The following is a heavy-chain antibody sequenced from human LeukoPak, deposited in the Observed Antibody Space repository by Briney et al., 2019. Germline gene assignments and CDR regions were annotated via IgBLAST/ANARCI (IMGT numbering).Heavy chain of an antibody. CDR1: GYTFTTYA. V-gene: IGHV1-69*06. CDR3: ARDILTGYSLKAGFDP. J-gene: IGHJ5*02. D-gene: IGHD3-9*01. Sequence: AASVKVSCKASGYTFTTYAMNWVRQAPGQGLEWMGGIIPIFGTANYAQKFQGRVTITADKSTSTAYMELSSLRSEDTAVYYCARDILTGYSLKAGFDPWGQGTLVTVSS. CDR2: IIPIFGTA.